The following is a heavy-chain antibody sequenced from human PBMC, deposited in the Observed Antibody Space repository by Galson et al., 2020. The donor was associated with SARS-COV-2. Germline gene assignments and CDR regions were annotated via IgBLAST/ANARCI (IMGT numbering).Heavy chain of an antibody. CDR3: ASVEDIVVVPASGLYYMDV. J-gene: IGHJ6*03. CDR2: ICHSGRT. D-gene: IGHD2-2*01. CDR1: GGSISSYY. V-gene: IGHV4-59*08. Sequence: SETLSLTCTVSGGSISSYYWSWIRQPPGKGREWLGCICHSGRTTYNPTLKSRVTRSVDTSKNQFSLKLSSVTAADTAVYYCASVEDIVVVPASGLYYMDVWGKGTTVTVSS.